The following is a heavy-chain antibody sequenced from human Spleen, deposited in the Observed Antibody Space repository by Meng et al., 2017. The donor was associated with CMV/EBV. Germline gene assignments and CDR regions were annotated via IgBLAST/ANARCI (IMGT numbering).Heavy chain of an antibody. J-gene: IGHJ4*02. CDR1: GGSFSGYY. CDR3: ARVGYCSSTSCYGQFDY. Sequence: SETLSLTCAVYGGSFSGYYWSWIRQPPGKGLEWIGEINHSGSTNYNPSLKSRVTISVDTSKNQFSLKLSSVTAEDTAVYYCARVGYCSSTSCYGQFDYWGQGTLVTVSS. CDR2: INHSGST. V-gene: IGHV4-34*01. D-gene: IGHD2-2*01.